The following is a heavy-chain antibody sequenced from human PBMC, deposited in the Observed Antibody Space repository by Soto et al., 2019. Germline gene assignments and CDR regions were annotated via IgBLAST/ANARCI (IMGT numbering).Heavy chain of an antibody. D-gene: IGHD5-18*01. CDR3: ARRGYGEAFDY. Sequence: QVQLVESGGGVVQPGWSLRLSCAASGFTFSSYGMHWVRQAPGKGLEWVAVIWYDGSNKYYADSVKGRFTISRDNSKNTLYLQMNSLRAEDTAVYYCARRGYGEAFDYWGQGTLVTVSS. J-gene: IGHJ4*02. CDR2: IWYDGSNK. CDR1: GFTFSSYG. V-gene: IGHV3-33*01.